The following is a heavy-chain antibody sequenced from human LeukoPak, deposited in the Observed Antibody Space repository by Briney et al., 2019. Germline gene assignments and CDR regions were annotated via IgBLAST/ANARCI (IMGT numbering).Heavy chain of an antibody. CDR3: ATKGDYDKDFDY. D-gene: IGHD3-22*01. Sequence: ASVKVSCKASGYTFAGYYMYWVRQAPGQGLEWMGWINPNSGGTNYAQKFQGRVTMTRDTSISTAYMELSRLRSDDTAVYYCATKGDYDKDFDYWGQGTLVTVSS. J-gene: IGHJ4*02. CDR2: INPNSGGT. CDR1: GYTFAGYY. V-gene: IGHV1-2*02.